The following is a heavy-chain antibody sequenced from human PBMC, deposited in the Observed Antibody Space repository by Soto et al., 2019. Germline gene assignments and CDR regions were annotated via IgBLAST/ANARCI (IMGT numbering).Heavy chain of an antibody. CDR3: VQSRCGGDCLQSYSSHSYYGLDV. CDR1: GFSLSTTGVG. V-gene: IGHV2-5*01. Sequence: SGPTLVNPTQTLTLTCTFSGFSLSTTGVGVGWIRQPPGKALEWLALIYWNDDKRYNPSLKSRLTINKDTSKNQVVLTMTNMDPVDTATYYCVQSRCGGDCLQSYSSHSYYGLDVWGQGTTVTVSS. D-gene: IGHD2-21*01. J-gene: IGHJ6*02. CDR2: IYWNDDK.